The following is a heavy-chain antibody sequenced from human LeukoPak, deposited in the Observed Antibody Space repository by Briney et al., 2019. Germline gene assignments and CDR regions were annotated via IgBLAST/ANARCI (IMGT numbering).Heavy chain of an antibody. V-gene: IGHV3-23*01. CDR3: AKGGSSRYGDSGAEYFQH. D-gene: IGHD4-17*01. Sequence: PGGSLRLSCAASGFTVSSNYMSWVRQAPGKGLEWVSAISGSGGSTYYADSVKGRFTISRDNSKNTLYLQMNSLRAEDTAVYYCAKGGSSRYGDSGAEYFQHWGQGTLVTVSS. CDR1: GFTVSSNY. CDR2: ISGSGGST. J-gene: IGHJ1*01.